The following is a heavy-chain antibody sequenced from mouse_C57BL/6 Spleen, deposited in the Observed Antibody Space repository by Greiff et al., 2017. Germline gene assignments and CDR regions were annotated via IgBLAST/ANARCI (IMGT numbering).Heavy chain of an antibody. CDR1: GYTFTSYW. D-gene: IGHD1-1*01. CDR2: INPSSGGT. Sequence: QVQLQQPGTELVKPGASVKLSCKASGYTFTSYWIHWVKQRPGQGLEWIGNINPSSGGTNYNEKFKSKATLTVDKSSSTAYMQLSSLTSEDSAVYYLSRSGDYWYYFDYWGQGTTLTVSS. J-gene: IGHJ2*01. CDR3: SRSGDYWYYFDY. V-gene: IGHV1-53*01.